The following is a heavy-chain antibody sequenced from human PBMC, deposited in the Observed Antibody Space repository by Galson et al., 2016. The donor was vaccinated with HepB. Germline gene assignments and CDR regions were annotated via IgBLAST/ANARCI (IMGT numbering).Heavy chain of an antibody. CDR2: ISANNGNT. D-gene: IGHD1-1*01. V-gene: IGHV1-18*01. CDR3: ARYPQLEDYYGIDV. J-gene: IGHJ6*02. CDR1: GYTFTSYG. Sequence: SVKVSCKASGYTFTSYGITWVRQAPGQGLEWMGWISANNGNTNYARKFQGRVTMTTDTSTSTAYMELSSLRSEDTAVYYCARYPQLEDYYGIDVWGQGTTVTVSS.